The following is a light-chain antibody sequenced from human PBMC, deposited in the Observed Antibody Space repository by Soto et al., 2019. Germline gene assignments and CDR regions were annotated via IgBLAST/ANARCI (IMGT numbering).Light chain of an antibody. CDR3: QSYDSRLSGSGV. V-gene: IGLV1-40*01. Sequence: QSVLTQPPSVSGAPGQRVTISCTGSSSNIGAGYDVHWYQQLPGTAPKLLIYGNSNRPSGVPDRFSGSKSGTSASLAITGLQAEDEADSYCQSYDSRLSGSGVFGGGTKLTVL. J-gene: IGLJ3*02. CDR1: SSNIGAGYD. CDR2: GNS.